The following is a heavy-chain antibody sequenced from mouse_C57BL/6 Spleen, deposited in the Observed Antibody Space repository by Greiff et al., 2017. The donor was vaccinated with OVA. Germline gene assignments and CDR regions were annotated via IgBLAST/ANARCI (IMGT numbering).Heavy chain of an antibody. J-gene: IGHJ3*01. CDR3: ARSFQLGQGFAY. D-gene: IGHD4-1*02. Sequence: VKLQESGTELVKPGASVKLSCKASGYTFTSYWMHWVKQRPGQGLEWIGTINPSNGGTSYNQKFKGKATLTVDKSSSTAYMELNSLTSEDSAVYYCARSFQLGQGFAYWGQGTLVTVSA. V-gene: IGHV1-53*01. CDR1: GYTFTSYW. CDR2: INPSNGGT.